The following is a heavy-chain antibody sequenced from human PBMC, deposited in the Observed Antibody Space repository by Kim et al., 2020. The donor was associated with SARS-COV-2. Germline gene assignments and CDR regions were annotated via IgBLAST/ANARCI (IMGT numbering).Heavy chain of an antibody. CDR3: ARDRYGDFVDDTNYYYGMDA. CDR1: GFTFSSYA. CDR2: ISYDSNEI. J-gene: IGHJ6*02. D-gene: IGHD4-17*01. V-gene: IGHV3-30*04. Sequence: GGSLRLSCATSGFTFSSYAMHWVRQAPGRGLEWVALISYDSNEIYYVDSVKGRFILSRDNSKSTLSLQMNSLTVEDTAVYYCARDRYGDFVDDTNYYYGMDAWGQGATVTVSS.